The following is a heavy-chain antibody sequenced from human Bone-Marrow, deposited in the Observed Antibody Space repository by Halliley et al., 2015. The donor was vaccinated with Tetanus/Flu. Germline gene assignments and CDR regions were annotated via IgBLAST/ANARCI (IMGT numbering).Heavy chain of an antibody. Sequence: IWANGSNKLYADSVKGRFTISRDNSNNTLYLQMNRLRAEDTAVYYCGREVMVRGIIGWFALWGQGTLVSVSS. CDR3: GREVMVRGIIGWFAL. J-gene: IGHJ5*02. CDR2: IWANGSNK. V-gene: IGHV3-33*04. D-gene: IGHD3-10*01.